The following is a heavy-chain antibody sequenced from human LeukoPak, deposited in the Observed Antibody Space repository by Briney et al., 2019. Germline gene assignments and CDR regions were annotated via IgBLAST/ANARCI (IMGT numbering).Heavy chain of an antibody. D-gene: IGHD4-17*01. CDR3: ASGRGPYDYGDYGWFDY. CDR2: IRYDGSNK. CDR1: GFTFSSYG. V-gene: IGHV3-30*02. Sequence: GGSLRLSCAASGFTFSSYGMHWVRQAPGKGLEWVAFIRYDGSNKYYADSVKGRFTISRDNSKNTLYLQMNSLRAEDTAVYYCASGRGPYDYGDYGWFDYWGQGTLVTVSS. J-gene: IGHJ4*02.